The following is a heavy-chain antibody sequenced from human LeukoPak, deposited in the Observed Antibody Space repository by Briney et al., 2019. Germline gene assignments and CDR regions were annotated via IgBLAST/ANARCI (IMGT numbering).Heavy chain of an antibody. Sequence: PGRSLRLSCAASGFTFDDYTMSWVRQAPGKGLEWVSSISWNSGITDYADSVKGRFTISRDNAKNSLYLQMNSLRPEDTAFYYCAKALRGSFFDYWGQGTLVTVSS. CDR2: ISWNSGIT. CDR3: AKALRGSFFDY. J-gene: IGHJ4*02. V-gene: IGHV3-9*01. D-gene: IGHD3-10*01. CDR1: GFTFDDYT.